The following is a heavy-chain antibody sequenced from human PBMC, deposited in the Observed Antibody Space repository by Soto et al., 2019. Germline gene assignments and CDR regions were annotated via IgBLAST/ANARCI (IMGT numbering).Heavy chain of an antibody. CDR1: GGSIGSSNYY. CDR3: ARVPDY. D-gene: IGHD2-2*01. J-gene: IGHJ4*02. V-gene: IGHV4-39*07. Sequence: SETLSLTCSVSGGSIGSSNYYWAWIRQPPGKGLEWIGTIYYDGTTYYNPSLKSRVTISADTSKNQFSLKLSSVTAADTAVYYCARVPDYWGQGILVTVSS. CDR2: IYYDGTT.